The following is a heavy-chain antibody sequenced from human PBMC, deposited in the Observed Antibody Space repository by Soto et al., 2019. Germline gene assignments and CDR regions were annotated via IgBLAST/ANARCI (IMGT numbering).Heavy chain of an antibody. CDR2: INYSGST. J-gene: IGHJ4*02. CDR1: GGSISSYY. V-gene: IGHV4-59*08. D-gene: IGHD3-10*01. CDR3: ARQESLWFGEFDY. Sequence: SETLSLTCTVSGGSISSYYWSWIRQSPGKGLEWIAYINYSGSTNYNPSLKSRVTISVDTSKNQFSLKLSSVTAADTAVYYCARQESLWFGEFDYWGQGTLVTVSS.